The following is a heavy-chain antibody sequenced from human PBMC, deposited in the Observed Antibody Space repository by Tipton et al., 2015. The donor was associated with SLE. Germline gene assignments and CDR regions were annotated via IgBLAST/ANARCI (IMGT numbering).Heavy chain of an antibody. Sequence: TLSLTCTVSGGSISSGSYYWSWIRQPAGKGLEWIGYIYTSGSTNYNPSLKSRVTISVDTSKNQFSLKLSSVTAADTAVYYCARTPTTGFFDYWGQGTLVTVSS. V-gene: IGHV4-61*09. J-gene: IGHJ4*02. CDR3: ARTPTTGFFDY. CDR1: GGSISSGSYY. CDR2: IYTSGST. D-gene: IGHD3-9*01.